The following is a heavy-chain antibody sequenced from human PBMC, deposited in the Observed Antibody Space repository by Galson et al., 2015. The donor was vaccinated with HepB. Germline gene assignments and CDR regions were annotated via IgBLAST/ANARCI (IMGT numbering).Heavy chain of an antibody. J-gene: IGHJ4*02. D-gene: IGHD3-10*01. CDR3: ASGHPDTIFEY. Sequence: SVKVSCKASGYTFTGYGINWVRQAPGQGLEWMGWISPNNGTTYYAQKLQGRVTMTADTSTSTAYMELRSLRSDDTAVYYCASGHPDTIFEYWGQGTPVTVSS. V-gene: IGHV1-18*04. CDR2: ISPNNGTT. CDR1: GYTFTGYG.